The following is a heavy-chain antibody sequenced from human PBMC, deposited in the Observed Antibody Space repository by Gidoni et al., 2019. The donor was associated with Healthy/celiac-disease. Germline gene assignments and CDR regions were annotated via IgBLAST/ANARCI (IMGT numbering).Heavy chain of an antibody. D-gene: IGHD3-10*01. Sequence: QVQLQQWGAGLLKPSETLSLTCAVYGGSFSGYYWSWIRQPPGKGLEWIGEINHSGSTNYNPSLKSRVTISVDTSKNQFSLKLSSVTAADTAVYYCARGNYYGSGSYPLYYFDYWGQGTLVTVSS. CDR2: INHSGST. CDR3: ARGNYYGSGSYPLYYFDY. V-gene: IGHV4-34*01. CDR1: GGSFSGYY. J-gene: IGHJ4*02.